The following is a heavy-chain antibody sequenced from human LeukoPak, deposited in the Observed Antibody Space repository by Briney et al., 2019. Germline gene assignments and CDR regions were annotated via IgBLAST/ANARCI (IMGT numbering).Heavy chain of an antibody. V-gene: IGHV4-34*01. CDR3: ARGCDDSGGYPLLAPRNWFDP. CDR1: GGSFRNYY. D-gene: IGHD3-22*01. CDR2: INHSGST. J-gene: IGHJ5*02. Sequence: SETLSLTCAVYGGSFRNYYWSWIRQPPGKGLEWIGEINHSGSTNYKASLKSRVALSVDTSKNQFSLKLSSVTAADTAVYYCARGCDDSGGYPLLAPRNWFDPWGQGTLVTVSS.